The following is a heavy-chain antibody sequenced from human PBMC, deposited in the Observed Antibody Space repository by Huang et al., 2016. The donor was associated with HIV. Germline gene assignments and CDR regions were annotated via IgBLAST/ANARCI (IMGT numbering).Heavy chain of an antibody. CDR2: IREDGGER. V-gene: IGHV3-7*01. J-gene: IGHJ4*02. Sequence: EVQLVQSGGGLVQPGKSLTLSCAGSGFKFDFYWISWVRQAPGKGLEWVTNIREDGGERHYVGPVKCRFTISRDNAKNSVYLQMDSLRVDDTAVYFCARGGSGYDYWGQGSLVTVSS. CDR3: ARGGSGYDY. D-gene: IGHD5-12*01. CDR1: GFKFDFYW.